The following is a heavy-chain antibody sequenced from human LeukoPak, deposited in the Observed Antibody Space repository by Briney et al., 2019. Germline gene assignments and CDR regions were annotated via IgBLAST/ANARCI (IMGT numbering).Heavy chain of an antibody. CDR3: ARVSLRFLEWLLSGAFDY. CDR2: IKQDGSEK. J-gene: IGHJ4*02. CDR1: GFTFSSYW. Sequence: GGSLRLSCAASGFTFSSYWMSRVRQAPGKGLEWVANIKQDGSEKYYVDSVKGRFTISRDNAKNSLYLQMNSLRAEDTAVYYCARVSLRFLEWLLSGAFDYWGQGTLVTVSS. D-gene: IGHD3-3*01. V-gene: IGHV3-7*01.